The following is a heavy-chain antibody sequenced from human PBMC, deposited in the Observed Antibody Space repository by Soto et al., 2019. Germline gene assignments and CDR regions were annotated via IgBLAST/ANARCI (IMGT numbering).Heavy chain of an antibody. J-gene: IGHJ4*02. CDR2: ISSGGSTI. Sequence: GGSLRLSCAASGFTFSNYNMNWVRQAPGKGLEWVSYISSGGSTIYYSDSVKGRFSISRDNAKNSLYLQLNSLRAEDTAVYYCSGESPQLDYWGQGTLVTVSS. CDR3: SGESPQLDY. V-gene: IGHV3-48*01. CDR1: GFTFSNYN.